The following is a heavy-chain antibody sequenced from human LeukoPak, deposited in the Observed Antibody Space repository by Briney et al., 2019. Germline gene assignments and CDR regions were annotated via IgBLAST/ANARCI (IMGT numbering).Heavy chain of an antibody. CDR2: ITSGSSYI. J-gene: IGHJ6*03. CDR1: GFTFSSYS. V-gene: IGHV3-21*01. CDR3: ARDPYSGSYGNYYYYFMDV. D-gene: IGHD1-26*01. Sequence: SGGSLRLSCAASGFTFSSYSINWVRQAPGKGLEWVSSITSGSSYIYYADSVKGRFTISRDNAKNSLYLQMNSLRAEDTAVYYCARDPYSGSYGNYYYYFMDVWGKGTTVTISS.